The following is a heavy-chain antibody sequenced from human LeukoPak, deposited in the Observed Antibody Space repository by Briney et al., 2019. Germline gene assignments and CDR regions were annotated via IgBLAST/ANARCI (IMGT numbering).Heavy chain of an antibody. D-gene: IGHD1-1*01. CDR2: ISYDGSNK. Sequence: QPGRSLRLSCAASGFTFSAYGMHWVRQAPGKGLEWVALISYDGSNKYYADSVKGRFTISRDKSKNTLYLQMNSLRAEDTAVYYCAKGRNDPSGYYFDYWGPGTLVTVSS. J-gene: IGHJ4*02. CDR3: AKGRNDPSGYYFDY. V-gene: IGHV3-30*18. CDR1: GFTFSAYG.